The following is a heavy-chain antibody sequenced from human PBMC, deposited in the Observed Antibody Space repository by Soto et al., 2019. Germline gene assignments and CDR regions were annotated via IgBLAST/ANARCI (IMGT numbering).Heavy chain of an antibody. D-gene: IGHD3-16*01. Sequence: GGSLRLSCAASGFTFSSYAMSWVRQAPGKGLEWVSAISGSGGSTYYADSVKGRFTISRDNSKNTLYLQMNSLRAEDAAVYECEKGGGGGGGYDAFDIWGQGTMVTVSS. J-gene: IGHJ3*02. CDR1: GFTFSSYA. V-gene: IGHV3-23*01. CDR3: EKGGGGGGGYDAFDI. CDR2: ISGSGGST.